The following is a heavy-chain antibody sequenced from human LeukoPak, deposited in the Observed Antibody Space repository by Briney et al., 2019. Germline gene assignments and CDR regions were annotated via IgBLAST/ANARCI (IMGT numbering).Heavy chain of an antibody. CDR1: GYIFSDYY. CDR2: INPNTGGT. D-gene: IGHD3-9*01. CDR3: ARAGDNLTGYYKEYYMDV. V-gene: IGHV1-2*02. J-gene: IGHJ6*03. Sequence: ASVKVSCKASGYIFSDYYMHWVRQGPGQRLEWMGWINPNTGGTSYAQKFQGRVTMTTDTSITTAYMDLSSLRSDDMAVYYCARAGDNLTGYYKEYYMDVWGKGTTVTVTS.